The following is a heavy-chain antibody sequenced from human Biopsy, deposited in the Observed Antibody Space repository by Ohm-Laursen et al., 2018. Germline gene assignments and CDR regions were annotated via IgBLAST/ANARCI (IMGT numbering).Heavy chain of an antibody. Sequence: SLRLSCTASGFTFPTYAMNWVRQAPGKGLEWVAHIDVSDYNTYYADSVRGRFTISRDNSKQMVHLEINSLTADGTAVYYCVKQWGGYNFDSWGQGTLVTVSS. CDR1: GFTFPTYA. CDR3: VKQWGGYNFDS. J-gene: IGHJ5*01. CDR2: IDVSDYNT. V-gene: IGHV3-23*01. D-gene: IGHD1-14*01.